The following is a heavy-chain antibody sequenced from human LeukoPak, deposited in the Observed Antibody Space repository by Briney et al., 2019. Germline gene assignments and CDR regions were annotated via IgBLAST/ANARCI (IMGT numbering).Heavy chain of an antibody. D-gene: IGHD4-17*01. CDR2: IIPIFGIA. J-gene: IGHJ6*02. CDR1: GGTFSSYA. Sequence: SVKDSCKASGGTFSSYAISWVRQAPGQGLEWMGRIIPIFGIANYAQKFQGRVTITADKSTSTAYMELSSLRSEDTAVYYCARLHSDYGDYWAGSGYYYYGMDVWGQGTTVTVSS. CDR3: ARLHSDYGDYWAGSGYYYYGMDV. V-gene: IGHV1-69*04.